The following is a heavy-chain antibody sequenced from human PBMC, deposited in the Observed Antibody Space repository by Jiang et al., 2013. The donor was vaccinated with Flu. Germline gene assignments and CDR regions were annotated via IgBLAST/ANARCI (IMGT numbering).Heavy chain of an antibody. J-gene: IGHJ1*01. CDR3: ARGRNRGLDGGGGYFQH. CDR1: GGTFSSYT. D-gene: IGHD3/OR15-3a*01. V-gene: IGHV1-69*02. CDR2: IIPILGIA. Sequence: PGSSVKVSCKASGGTFSSYTISWVRQAPGQGLEWMGRIIPILGIANYAQKFQGRVTITADKSTSTAYMELSSLRSEDTAVYYCARGRNRGLDGGGGYFQHWGQGTLVTVSS.